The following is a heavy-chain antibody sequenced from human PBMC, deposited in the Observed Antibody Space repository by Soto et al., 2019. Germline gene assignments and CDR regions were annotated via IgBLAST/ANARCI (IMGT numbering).Heavy chain of an antibody. J-gene: IGHJ4*02. CDR3: ARSEGFGWLDY. V-gene: IGHV4-59*12. CDR2: VYYSGST. D-gene: IGHD5-18*01. Sequence: SETLSLTCSVSGASISSYYWSWIRQPPGKGLEWIGYVYYSGSTDYSPSLKSRVTMSADTSKNQFSLRLSSVTAADTAVYYCARSEGFGWLDYWGQGFLVTVSS. CDR1: GASISSYY.